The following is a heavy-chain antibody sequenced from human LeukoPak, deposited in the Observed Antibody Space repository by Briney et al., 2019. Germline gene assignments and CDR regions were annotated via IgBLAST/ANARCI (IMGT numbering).Heavy chain of an antibody. D-gene: IGHD2-2*01. CDR1: GSFSSYV. CDR3: AKDLILVLPAAYDY. CDR2: LSASGGST. J-gene: IGHJ4*02. Sequence: AGGSLRRSAAASGSFSSYVMTWVRQAPGRGLEWVSTLSASGGSTYYADSVKGRFTISRDNSKNTLYLQMSSLRAEDTAVYFCAKDLILVLPAAYDYWGQGTLVTVSS. V-gene: IGHV3-23*01.